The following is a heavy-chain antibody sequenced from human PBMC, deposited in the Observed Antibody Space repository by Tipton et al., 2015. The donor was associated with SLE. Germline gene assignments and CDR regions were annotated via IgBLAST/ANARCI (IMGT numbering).Heavy chain of an antibody. Sequence: TLSLTCTVSGGSISSFYWSWIRQPAGKGLEWIGRIYTSGRTNYNPSLKSRVTMSVDTSKNQFSLKLSSVTAADTALYYCARVHDWHFYFDYWGQGTLVTVSS. V-gene: IGHV4-4*07. CDR2: IYTSGRT. CDR3: ARVHDWHFYFDY. CDR1: GGSISSFY. J-gene: IGHJ4*02. D-gene: IGHD1-7*01.